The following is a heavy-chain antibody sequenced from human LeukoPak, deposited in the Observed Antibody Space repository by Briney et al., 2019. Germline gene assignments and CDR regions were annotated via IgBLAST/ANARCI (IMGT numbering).Heavy chain of an antibody. CDR3: ARHYYRSGRYYTASDY. CDR2: IYYSGTT. J-gene: IGHJ4*02. D-gene: IGHD3-10*01. CDR1: GGSISSYY. Sequence: SETLSLTCTVSGGSISSYYWSWIRQPPGKGLEWIGYIYYSGTTNYNPSLKSRVTISIDTSKNQFSLKLSSVTAADTAVYYCARHYYRSGRYYTASDYWGQGILVTVSS. V-gene: IGHV4-59*08.